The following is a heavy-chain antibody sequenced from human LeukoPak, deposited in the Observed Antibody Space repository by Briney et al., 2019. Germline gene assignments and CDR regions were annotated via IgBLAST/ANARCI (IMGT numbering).Heavy chain of an antibody. Sequence: EGSLRLSCAASGFTVSSNYMSWVRQAPGKGLEWVSVIYSGGSTYYADSVKGRFTISRDNSKNTLYLQMNSLRAEDTAVYYCARGGNTAMAFDAFDIWGQGTMVTVSS. CDR2: IYSGGST. CDR3: ARGGNTAMAFDAFDI. V-gene: IGHV3-53*01. CDR1: GFTVSSNY. D-gene: IGHD5-18*01. J-gene: IGHJ3*02.